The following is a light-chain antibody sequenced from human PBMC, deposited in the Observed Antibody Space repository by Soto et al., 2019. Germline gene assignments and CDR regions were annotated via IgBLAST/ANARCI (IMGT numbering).Light chain of an antibody. CDR3: NSFTSTSSSV. Sequence: QSVLAQPASVSGSPGQSITISCTGTSSDVGGYNYVSWYQQHPGKAPKLMIYGVSNRPSGVSSRFSGSKSGNTASLTISGLLTEDEADYYCNSFTSTSSSVFGTGTKVTVL. V-gene: IGLV2-14*01. CDR1: SSDVGGYNY. CDR2: GVS. J-gene: IGLJ1*01.